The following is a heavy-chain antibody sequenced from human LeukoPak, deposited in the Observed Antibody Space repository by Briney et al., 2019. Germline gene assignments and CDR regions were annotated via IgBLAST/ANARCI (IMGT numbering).Heavy chain of an antibody. Sequence: ASVKVSCKASGYTFTSYGISWVRQAPGQGLEWMGWICAYNGNTNYAQKLQGRVTMTTDTSTSTAYMELRSLRSDDTAVYYCAREAVRGVVLGTTQRVDYWGQGTLVTVSS. CDR1: GYTFTSYG. J-gene: IGHJ4*02. CDR3: AREAVRGVVLGTTQRVDY. V-gene: IGHV1-18*01. CDR2: ICAYNGNT. D-gene: IGHD3-3*01.